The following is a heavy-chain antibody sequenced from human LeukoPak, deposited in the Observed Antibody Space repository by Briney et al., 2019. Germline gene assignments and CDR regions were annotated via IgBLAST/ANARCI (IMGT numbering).Heavy chain of an antibody. Sequence: GRSLRLSCAASGFTFSSYGMHWVRQAPGKGLEWVAVISGSGGSTYYADSVKGRFSISRDNSKNTLSLQMDSLRVEDTAVYYCAKGGYSDGWYFFDYWGQGALVTVSS. CDR1: GFTFSSYG. D-gene: IGHD6-19*01. CDR2: ISGSGGST. J-gene: IGHJ4*02. CDR3: AKGGYSDGWYFFDY. V-gene: IGHV3-23*01.